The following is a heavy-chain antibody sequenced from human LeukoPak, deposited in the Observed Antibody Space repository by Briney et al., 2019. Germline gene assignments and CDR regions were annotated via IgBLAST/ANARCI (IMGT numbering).Heavy chain of an antibody. CDR3: ARGNCSGTSCWDYYYYMDV. V-gene: IGHV4-59*01. CDR2: IYYSGST. Sequence: RSSETLSLTCTVSGGSISSYYWSWIRQPPGKGLEWIGYIYYSGSTNYNPSLKSRVTISVDTSKNQFSLKLSSVTAADTAVYYCARGNCSGTSCWDYYYYMDVWGKGTTVTVSS. J-gene: IGHJ6*03. D-gene: IGHD2-2*01. CDR1: GGSISSYY.